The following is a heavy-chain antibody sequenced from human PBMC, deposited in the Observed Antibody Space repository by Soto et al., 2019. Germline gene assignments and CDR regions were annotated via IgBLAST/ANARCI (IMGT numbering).Heavy chain of an antibody. V-gene: IGHV3-23*01. Sequence: EVQLLESGGGLVQPGGSLRLSCAASGFTFSDHAMSWVRQAPGKGLEWVSAISGGGGSTYYADSVKGRFTISRDNSKNTVFLHMNSPRGEDTAMYYCAKHAGYTNGPFDVWGQGTMITVSS. J-gene: IGHJ3*01. CDR1: GFTFSDHA. CDR2: ISGGGGST. CDR3: AKHAGYTNGPFDV. D-gene: IGHD4-4*01.